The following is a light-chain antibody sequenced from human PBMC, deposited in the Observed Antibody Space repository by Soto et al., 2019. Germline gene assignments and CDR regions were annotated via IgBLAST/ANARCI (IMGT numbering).Light chain of an antibody. CDR3: QHYNSYSEA. J-gene: IGKJ1*01. CDR1: QTISSW. Sequence: DIQMTQSPSTLSASVVDRVTITCRASQTISSWLAWYQQKPGKAPKFLIYDSSSLESGVPSRFSGSGSGTEFTLTISSLQPDDFATYYCQHYNSYSEAFGQGTKVDIK. V-gene: IGKV1-5*01. CDR2: DSS.